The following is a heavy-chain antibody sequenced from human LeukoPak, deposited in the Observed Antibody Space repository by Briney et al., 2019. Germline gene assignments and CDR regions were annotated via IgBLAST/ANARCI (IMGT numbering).Heavy chain of an antibody. CDR3: AIDQQVDTTTIDY. CDR1: GYTFTSYG. Sequence: GASVKVSCKASGYTFTSYGISWVRQAPGQGLEWMGWISAYNGNTNYAQKLQGRVTMTTDTSTSTAYMELRSLRSADTAVYYYAIDQQVDTTTIDYWGQGTLVTVST. CDR2: ISAYNGNT. V-gene: IGHV1-18*01. D-gene: IGHD5-18*01. J-gene: IGHJ4*02.